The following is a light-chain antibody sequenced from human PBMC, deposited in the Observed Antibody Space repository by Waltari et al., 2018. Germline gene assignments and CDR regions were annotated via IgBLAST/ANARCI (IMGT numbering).Light chain of an antibody. J-gene: IGLJ2*01. V-gene: IGLV1-51*01. CDR3: ETWDSGLSAVV. CDR1: SSNIGNND. CDR2: DNS. Sequence: QSVLTQPPSVSAAPGQKVTFSCSGSSSNIGNNDVSWYQQLPGTAPKLLIYDNSRRPSGIPDLFSGSASGTSATLGITGLQTGDEADYYCETWDSGLSAVVFGGGTKLTVL.